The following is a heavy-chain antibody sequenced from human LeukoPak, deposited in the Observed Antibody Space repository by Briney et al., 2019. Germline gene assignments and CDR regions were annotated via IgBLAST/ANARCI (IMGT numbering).Heavy chain of an antibody. CDR3: ARGFGGYYSFDY. D-gene: IGHD3-3*01. V-gene: IGHV4-59*01. CDR2: IYYNGNT. CDR1: GGSISSYY. Sequence: SETLSLTCTVSGGSISSYYWSWIQQPPGKGLEWIGYIYYNGNTNYNPSLKSRVTISVDTSKNQFSLKLTSVTAADTAVYYCARGFGGYYSFDYWGQGTLVTVSS. J-gene: IGHJ4*02.